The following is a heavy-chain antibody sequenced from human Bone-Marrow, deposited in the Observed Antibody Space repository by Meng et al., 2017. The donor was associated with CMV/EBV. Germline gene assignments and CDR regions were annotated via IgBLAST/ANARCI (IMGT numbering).Heavy chain of an antibody. Sequence: GESPKIPLASSGFTFSSYWMHWVRQAPGKGLEWVSGINWNGGSTGYADSVKGRFTIARDNAKNSLHLQMNSLRAEDTALYHCARVRSPAYGYYYYGMDVWGQGTTVTVSS. V-gene: IGHV3-20*02. CDR1: GFTFSSYW. CDR2: INWNGGST. CDR3: ARVRSPAYGYYYYGMDV. D-gene: IGHD3-10*01. J-gene: IGHJ6*02.